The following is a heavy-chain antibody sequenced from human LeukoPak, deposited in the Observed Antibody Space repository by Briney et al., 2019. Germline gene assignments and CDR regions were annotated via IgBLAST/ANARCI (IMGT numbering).Heavy chain of an antibody. CDR1: GFTFSDFH. V-gene: IGHV3-23*01. CDR2: IFPSSYEI. CDR3: ATYRQIQVPFEF. D-gene: IGHD5-18*01. J-gene: IGHJ4*02. Sequence: GGSLRLSCAASGFTFSDFHMIWVRQAPGKGLEWVSSIFPSSYEIHYADSVKGRFTISRDNSRSTLSLQMDSLRAEDTATYYCATYRQIQVPFEFWGQGTLVTVSS.